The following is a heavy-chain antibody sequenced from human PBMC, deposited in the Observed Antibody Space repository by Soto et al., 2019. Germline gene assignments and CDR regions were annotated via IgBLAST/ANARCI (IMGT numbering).Heavy chain of an antibody. Sequence: GGPLRLSWAASGFNFSSYGMHWVRQAPGKGLEWVAVISYDGSNKYYADSVKGRFTISRDNSKNTLYLQMNSLRAEDTAVYYCAKSKRITMVRGVIPTHDAFDIWGQGTMVTGSS. CDR2: ISYDGSNK. CDR1: GFNFSSYG. CDR3: AKSKRITMVRGVIPTHDAFDI. D-gene: IGHD3-10*01. V-gene: IGHV3-30*18. J-gene: IGHJ3*02.